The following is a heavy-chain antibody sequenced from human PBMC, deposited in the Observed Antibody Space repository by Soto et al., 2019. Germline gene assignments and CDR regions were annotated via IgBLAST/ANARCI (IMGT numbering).Heavy chain of an antibody. D-gene: IGHD1-20*01. V-gene: IGHV2-5*02. Sequence: QITLKESGPPLVKPTQTLRLTCTFSGFSLSTSGVGVGWIRQPPGKALEWLALIYWDDDKRYSPSLKSRLTITKDTSKNQVVLTMTNMDPVDTATYYCAHTNRGGMYPDYWGQGTLVTVSS. CDR2: IYWDDDK. J-gene: IGHJ4*02. CDR3: AHTNRGGMYPDY. CDR1: GFSLSTSGVG.